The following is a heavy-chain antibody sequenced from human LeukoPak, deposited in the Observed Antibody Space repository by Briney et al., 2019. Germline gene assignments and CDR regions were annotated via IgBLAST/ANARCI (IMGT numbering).Heavy chain of an antibody. CDR2: ISGSGKNT. Sequence: QPGGSLRLSCAASGFTFSSYAMSWVRQAPGKGLELVSGISGSGKNTYYADSVKGRFTISRDNSDNTLHLQMSGLRVGDTALYFCAKKRGPPVGMPIDYWGQGTPVTVSS. D-gene: IGHD2-15*01. CDR3: AKKRGPPVGMPIDY. CDR1: GFTFSSYA. V-gene: IGHV3-23*01. J-gene: IGHJ4*02.